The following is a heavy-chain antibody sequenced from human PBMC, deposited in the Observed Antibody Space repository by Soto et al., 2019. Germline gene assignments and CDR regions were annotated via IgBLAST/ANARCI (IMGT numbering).Heavy chain of an antibody. CDR1: GFTSSSYW. V-gene: IGHV3-74*01. Sequence: EVQLVESGGGLVQPGGSVRLSCAASGFTSSSYWMHWVRQAPGKGLMWVSRIHNDGSTTRYADSVKGRFTISRDNAKNTLYLQMSSLRVEDTAVYYCARDNWNSYWGQGTLVTVSS. D-gene: IGHD1-7*01. J-gene: IGHJ4*01. CDR3: ARDNWNSY. CDR2: IHNDGSTT.